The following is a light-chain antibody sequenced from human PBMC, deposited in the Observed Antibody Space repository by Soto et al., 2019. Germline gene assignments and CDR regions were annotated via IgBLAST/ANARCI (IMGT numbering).Light chain of an antibody. J-gene: IGLJ1*01. Sequence: QSVLTQPASVSGSPGQSSTISCTETSSDVGGYNYVSWYQQHPGKAPKVMIYDVSHRPSGVSNRFSGSKSGNTASLIISGLQAEDEADYYCSSYTSSSTPYVFGTGTKVTVL. CDR2: DVS. CDR3: SSYTSSSTPYV. V-gene: IGLV2-14*01. CDR1: SSDVGGYNY.